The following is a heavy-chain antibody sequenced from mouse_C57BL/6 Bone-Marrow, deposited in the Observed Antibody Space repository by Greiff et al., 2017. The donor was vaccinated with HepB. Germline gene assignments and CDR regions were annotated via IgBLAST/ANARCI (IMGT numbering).Heavy chain of an antibody. CDR2: ISGGGGNT. Sequence: EVQLVESGGGLVKPGGSLKLSCAASGFTFSSYTMSWVRQTPEKRLEWVATISGGGGNTYYPDSVKGRFTISRDKSKNTLYLQISSLRSEDTALYYCARWLLLFAYWGQGTLVTVSA. J-gene: IGHJ3*01. D-gene: IGHD2-3*01. CDR3: ARWLLLFAY. V-gene: IGHV5-9*01. CDR1: GFTFSSYT.